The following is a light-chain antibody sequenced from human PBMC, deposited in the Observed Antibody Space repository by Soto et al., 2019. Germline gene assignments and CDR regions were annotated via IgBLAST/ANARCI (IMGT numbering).Light chain of an antibody. V-gene: IGLV2-14*01. CDR2: DVS. CDR1: SSDVGGYNY. CDR3: SSYTSSSTLYV. Sequence: SALTQPASVSGCPGQSITISCTGTSSDVGGYNYVSWYQQHPGKAPKLMIYDVSNRPSGVSNRFSGSKSGNTASLTISGLQAEDEADYYCSSYTSSSTLYVFETGPNVTVL. J-gene: IGLJ1*01.